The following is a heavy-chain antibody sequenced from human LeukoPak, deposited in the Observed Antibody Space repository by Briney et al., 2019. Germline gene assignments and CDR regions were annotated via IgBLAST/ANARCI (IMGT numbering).Heavy chain of an antibody. V-gene: IGHV4-61*02. CDR3: AREVLESLDS. J-gene: IGHJ5*02. D-gene: IGHD2/OR15-2a*01. Sequence: TLSLTCTVSGGSVSSGSYYWNWLRQPAGKGLEWIGRIYTSGSINYNPSLESRVTILVDKSKNQFSLKLSSVTAADTAVYYCAREVLESLDSWGQGTLVTVSS. CDR1: GGSVSSGSYY. CDR2: IYTSGSI.